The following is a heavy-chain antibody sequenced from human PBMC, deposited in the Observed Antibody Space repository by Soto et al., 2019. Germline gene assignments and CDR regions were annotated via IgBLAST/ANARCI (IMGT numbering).Heavy chain of an antibody. CDR2: IYYSGNT. J-gene: IGHJ4*02. CDR1: GGSIISGGSY. D-gene: IGHD2-2*01. Sequence: QVQLQESGPGLVKPSQTLSLTCTVSGGSIISGGSYWGWIRQPPGQGLEWIGYIYYSGNTILNPSLRSRVTLSVDTSKNQFSLNLSSVTAADTAVYYCVRYCSTTKCPFDYWGQGTLVTVSS. CDR3: VRYCSTTKCPFDY. V-gene: IGHV4-30-4*01.